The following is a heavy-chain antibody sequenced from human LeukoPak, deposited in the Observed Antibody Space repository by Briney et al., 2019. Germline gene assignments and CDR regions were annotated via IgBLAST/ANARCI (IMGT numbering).Heavy chain of an antibody. J-gene: IGHJ3*02. CDR1: GDSINSGNHY. Sequence: SSETLSLTCTVLGDSINSGNHYWNWIRQPDGKGLEWIGLVFTSGSTKYRPSLKSRVTIPIGKSQNHFSLRPTSVTAADTAVYFCARDFILPGDYDFSVIREFTAFDIWSQGTLVTVSS. CDR3: ARDFILPGDYDFSVIREFTAFDI. CDR2: VFTSGST. D-gene: IGHD3-3*01. V-gene: IGHV4-61*02.